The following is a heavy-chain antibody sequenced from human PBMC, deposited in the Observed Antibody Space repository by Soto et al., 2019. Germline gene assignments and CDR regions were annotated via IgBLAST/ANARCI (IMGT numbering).Heavy chain of an antibody. Sequence: EVQLLESGGGLVQPGGSLRLSCAASGFTFSSYAMSWVRQAPGKGLEWVSGISGSGGSTYYADSVKGRFTISRDNSKNTLYLQLNSLRAEDTAVYYCAKALTIFGVVIIPFDSWGQGTLVTVSS. CDR2: ISGSGGST. CDR3: AKALTIFGVVIIPFDS. V-gene: IGHV3-23*01. D-gene: IGHD3-3*01. J-gene: IGHJ4*02. CDR1: GFTFSSYA.